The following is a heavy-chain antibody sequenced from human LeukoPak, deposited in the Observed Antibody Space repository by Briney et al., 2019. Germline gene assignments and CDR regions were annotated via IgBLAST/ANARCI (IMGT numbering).Heavy chain of an antibody. Sequence: ASVKVSCKASGYTFTSYGISWVRQAPGQGLEWMGWISAYNGNTNYAQKLQGRVTMTTDTSTSTAYMALRSLRSDDTAVYYCARDPGATYYYDSSGFPFDYWGQGTLVTVSS. V-gene: IGHV1-18*01. J-gene: IGHJ4*02. D-gene: IGHD3-22*01. CDR3: ARDPGATYYYDSSGFPFDY. CDR2: ISAYNGNT. CDR1: GYTFTSYG.